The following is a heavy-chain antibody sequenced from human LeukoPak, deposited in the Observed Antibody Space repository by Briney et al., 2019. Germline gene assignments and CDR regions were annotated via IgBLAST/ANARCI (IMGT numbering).Heavy chain of an antibody. CDR2: ISGSGGST. J-gene: IGHJ4*02. CDR1: GFTFSSYA. CDR3: ARENRYCSSSSCPFGS. Sequence: PGGSLRLSCAASGFTFSSYAMSWVRQAPGKGLEWVSAISGSGGSTYYAGSVKGRFTISRDNSKNTLYLQMNSLRAEDTAVYYCARENRYCSSSSCPFGSWGQGTLVTVSS. V-gene: IGHV3-23*01. D-gene: IGHD2-15*01.